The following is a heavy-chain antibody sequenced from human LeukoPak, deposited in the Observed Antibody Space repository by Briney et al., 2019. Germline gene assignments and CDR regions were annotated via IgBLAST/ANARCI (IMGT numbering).Heavy chain of an antibody. V-gene: IGHV1-2*06. D-gene: IGHD3-22*01. Sequence: ASVKVSCKASGYTFTGYYMHWVRQAPGQGPEWMGRINPNSGGTNYAQKFQGRVTMTRDTSISTAYMELSRLRSDDTAVYYCARGLNYYDSSGIDYWGQGTLVTVSS. CDR1: GYTFTGYY. CDR2: INPNSGGT. CDR3: ARGLNYYDSSGIDY. J-gene: IGHJ4*02.